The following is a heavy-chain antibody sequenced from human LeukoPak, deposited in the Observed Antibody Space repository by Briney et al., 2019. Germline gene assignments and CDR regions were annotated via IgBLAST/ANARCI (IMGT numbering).Heavy chain of an antibody. CDR1: GFTFDDYT. CDR2: ISWDGGST. CDR3: AKDMRYYYGMDV. J-gene: IGHJ6*02. Sequence: GGSLRLSCAASGFTFDDYTMHWVRHAPGKGLEWVSLISWDGGSTYYADSVKGRFTISRGNSKNSLYLQMNSLRTEDTALYYCAKDMRYYYGMDVWGQGTTVTVSS. V-gene: IGHV3-43*01.